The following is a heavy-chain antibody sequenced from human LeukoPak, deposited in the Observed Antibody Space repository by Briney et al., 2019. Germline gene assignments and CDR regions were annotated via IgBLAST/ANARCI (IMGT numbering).Heavy chain of an antibody. CDR1: GYTFTSYD. V-gene: IGHV1-8*01. J-gene: IGHJ5*02. Sequence: ASVKVSCKASGYTFTSYDINWVRQATGQGLEWRGWMNPNSGNTGYAQKFQGRVTMTRNTSISTAYMELSSLRSEDTAVYYCARGRIAVAGGWFDPWGQGTLVTVSS. CDR3: ARGRIAVAGGWFDP. CDR2: MNPNSGNT. D-gene: IGHD6-19*01.